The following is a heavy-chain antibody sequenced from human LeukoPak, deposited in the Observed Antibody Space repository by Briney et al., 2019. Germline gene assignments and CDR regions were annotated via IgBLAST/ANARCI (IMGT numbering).Heavy chain of an antibody. Sequence: SETLSLTCAVYGGSFSGYYWSWIRQPPGKGLEWIGEINHSGNTNYNPSLKSRVTISGDTSKNQFSLKLSSVTAADTAVYFCARVGYSYVINDWSRTGLGAYPTKYYYHMDVWGKGTRSPFP. V-gene: IGHV4-34*01. J-gene: IGHJ6*03. D-gene: IGHD5-18*01. CDR3: ARVGYSYVINDWSRTGLGAYPTKYYYHMDV. CDR2: INHSGNT. CDR1: GGSFSGYY.